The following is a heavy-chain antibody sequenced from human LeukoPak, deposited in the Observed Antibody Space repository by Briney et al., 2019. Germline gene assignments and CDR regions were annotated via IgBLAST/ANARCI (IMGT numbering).Heavy chain of an antibody. Sequence: SETLSLTCAVSGASITSNWWSWVRQSPGKGLEWIGEIHHSASPNYNTSLKSRVTLSLDKSQNQFSLKVTSVTAADTAVYYCARVRGSGWFLGALDYWGQGTLVTVSS. CDR1: GASITSNW. J-gene: IGHJ4*02. V-gene: IGHV4-4*02. CDR2: IHHSASP. D-gene: IGHD6-19*01. CDR3: ARVRGSGWFLGALDY.